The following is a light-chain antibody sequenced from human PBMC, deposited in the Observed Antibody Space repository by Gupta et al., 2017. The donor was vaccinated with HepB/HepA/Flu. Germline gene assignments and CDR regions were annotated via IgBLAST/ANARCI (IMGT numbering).Light chain of an antibody. Sequence: DIQLTQSPSSLSVSVGDRVTITCQASQDISNYLNLYQQKPGKAPKLLIYDASNLETGVPSRCSGSRSGTDFTFTISSLQPEDIATYYCQQYDNPLPLTFGGGTKVEIK. CDR3: QQYDNPLPLT. CDR2: DAS. V-gene: IGKV1-33*01. J-gene: IGKJ4*01. CDR1: QDISNY.